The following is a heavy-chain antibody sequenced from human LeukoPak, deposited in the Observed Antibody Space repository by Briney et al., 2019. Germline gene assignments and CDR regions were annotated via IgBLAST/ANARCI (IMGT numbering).Heavy chain of an antibody. V-gene: IGHV3-21*01. CDR2: INSRSNYI. D-gene: IGHD2/OR15-2a*01. CDR1: AFIFSGHW. J-gene: IGHJ4*02. Sequence: GALRLSCEGSAFIFSGHWMNWVRQTPGKGLEWVSSINSRSNYIYYADSVKGRFTISRDNAKESLYLQMNSLRAEDTALYFCARDKVSVIPALDYWGQGTLVIVSS. CDR3: ARDKVSVIPALDY.